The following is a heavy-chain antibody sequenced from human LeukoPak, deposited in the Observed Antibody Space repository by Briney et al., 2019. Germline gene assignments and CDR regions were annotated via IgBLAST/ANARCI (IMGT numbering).Heavy chain of an antibody. CDR2: IIPIFGTA. Sequence: SVKVSCKASGGTFSSYAISWVRQAPGQGLEWMGGIIPIFGTANYAQKFQGRVTITADESTSTAYMELSSLRSEDTAVYYCAREVGTGSSSWYSYIDYRGQGTLVTVSS. V-gene: IGHV1-69*13. CDR3: AREVGTGSSSWYSYIDY. D-gene: IGHD6-13*01. J-gene: IGHJ4*02. CDR1: GGTFSSYA.